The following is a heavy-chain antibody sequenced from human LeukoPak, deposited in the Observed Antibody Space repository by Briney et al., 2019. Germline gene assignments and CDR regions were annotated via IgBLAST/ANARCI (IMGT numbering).Heavy chain of an antibody. V-gene: IGHV3-53*01. Sequence: GGSLTLSCAASGFTVSSNYMGWVRPPPRKWLEWVSAIYSGGSTYYPDSVKDRFIISRDNSKNTLYLHMHSLRVEDTAVYYCARRYYGSGSDTHDYWGQGTLVTVSS. CDR1: GFTVSSNY. CDR3: ARRYYGSGSDTHDY. CDR2: IYSGGST. D-gene: IGHD3-10*01. J-gene: IGHJ4*02.